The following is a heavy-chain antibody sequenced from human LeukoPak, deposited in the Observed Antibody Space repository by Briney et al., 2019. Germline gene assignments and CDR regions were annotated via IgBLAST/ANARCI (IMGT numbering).Heavy chain of an antibody. CDR1: GYTFTSYD. Sequence: ASVKVSCKASGYTFTSYDINWVRQAPGQGLEWMGIINPSGGSTSYAQKFQGRVTMTRDTSTSTVYMELSSLRSEDTAVYYCARDFARFGELEFLPDYWGQGTLVTVSS. V-gene: IGHV1-46*01. CDR3: ARDFARFGELEFLPDY. J-gene: IGHJ4*02. D-gene: IGHD3-10*01. CDR2: INPSGGST.